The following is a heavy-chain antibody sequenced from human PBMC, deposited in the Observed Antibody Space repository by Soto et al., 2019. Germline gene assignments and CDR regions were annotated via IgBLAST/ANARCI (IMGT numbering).Heavy chain of an antibody. CDR2: INSDGSGT. V-gene: IGHV3-74*01. Sequence: GSLRLSCAASGFTFSSYWMHWVRQAPGKGLVWVSRINSDGSGTSYADSVKGRFTISRDNAKNTLYLQMNSLRAEDTAVYYCARGLISGSHYSGGWYYFDSXGQGTQVTVSS. D-gene: IGHD1-26*01. CDR3: ARGLISGSHYSGGWYYFDS. CDR1: GFTFSSYW. J-gene: IGHJ4*02.